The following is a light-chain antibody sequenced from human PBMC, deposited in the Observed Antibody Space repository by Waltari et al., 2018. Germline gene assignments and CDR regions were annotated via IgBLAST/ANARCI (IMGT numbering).Light chain of an antibody. CDR1: SSDVGGYNY. V-gene: IGLV2-8*01. J-gene: IGLJ3*02. Sequence: QSALTQPPSASGSPGQSVPISCTGTSSDVGGYNYFSWYQHHPGKAPKLMVYEVNKRPSGVPDRFSGSKSGNTASLTVSGLQAEDESDYYCSSYAGSNHLVFGGGTKLTVL. CDR3: SSYAGSNHLV. CDR2: EVN.